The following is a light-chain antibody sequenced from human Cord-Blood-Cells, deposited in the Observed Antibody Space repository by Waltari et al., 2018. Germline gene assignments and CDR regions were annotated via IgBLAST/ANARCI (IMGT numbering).Light chain of an antibody. CDR1: QSLVHSDGNTY. CDR2: KVS. CDR3: MQGTHWPT. Sequence: DVVMTQSPLSLPVTLGQPSSISCRSSQSLVHSDGNTYLNWFQQRPGQSPRRLIYKVSTRDSGVPDRFSGSGSGTDFTLKISRVEAEDVGVYYCMQGTHWPTFGGGTKVEIK. J-gene: IGKJ4*01. V-gene: IGKV2-30*02.